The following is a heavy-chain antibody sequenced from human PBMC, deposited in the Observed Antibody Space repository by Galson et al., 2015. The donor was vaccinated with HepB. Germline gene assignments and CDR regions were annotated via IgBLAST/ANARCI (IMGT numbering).Heavy chain of an antibody. D-gene: IGHD3-16*01. CDR3: AHSRIGGILFDP. Sequence: PALVKPTQALTLTCPFSGFSLSTSGVGVGWIRQPPGKALEWLALIYWDDDKRYSPSLKSRLTITKDTSKNQVVLTMTNMDPVDTATYYCAHSRIGGILFDPWGQGTLVTVSS. V-gene: IGHV2-5*02. CDR1: GFSLSTSGVG. J-gene: IGHJ5*02. CDR2: IYWDDDK.